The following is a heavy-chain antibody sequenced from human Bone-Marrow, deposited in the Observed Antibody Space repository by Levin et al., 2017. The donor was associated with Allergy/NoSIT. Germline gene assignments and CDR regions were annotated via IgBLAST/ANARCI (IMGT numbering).Heavy chain of an antibody. D-gene: IGHD3-10*01. CDR2: INPDGSAK. V-gene: IGHV3-7*01. CDR1: GFTFSTSS. J-gene: IGHJ1*01. Sequence: GASVKVSCAASGFTFSTSSMTWVRQAPGKGLEWVANINPDGSAKYYVDSVKGRFTISRDNAQTTMFLQMDSLRLEDTAVYYCGIGWFHPQFWGQGTLVTVSS. CDR3: GIGWFHPQF.